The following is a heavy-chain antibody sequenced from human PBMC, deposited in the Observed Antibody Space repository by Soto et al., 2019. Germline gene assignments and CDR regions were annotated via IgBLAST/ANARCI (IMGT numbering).Heavy chain of an antibody. CDR2: ISSSSSYI. D-gene: IGHD3-10*01. V-gene: IGHV3-21*01. CDR1: GFTFDDYA. J-gene: IGHJ4*02. Sequence: EVQLVESGGGLVQPGRSLRLSCAASGFTFDDYAMHWVRQAPGKGLEWVSSISSSSSYIYYADSVKGRFTISRDNAKNSLYLQMNSLRAEDTAVYYCARAPGAALFDYWGQGTLVTVSS. CDR3: ARAPGAALFDY.